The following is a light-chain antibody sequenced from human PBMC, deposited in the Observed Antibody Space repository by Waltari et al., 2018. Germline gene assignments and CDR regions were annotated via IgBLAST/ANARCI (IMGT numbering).Light chain of an antibody. V-gene: IGKV3-15*01. CDR1: HSIGSK. CDR3: QQYSKWPPFT. Sequence: EIVMTQSPATLSLSPGERVTLSCRASHSIGSKLAWYQQKPGQAPRLLIYGASARATGIPARFRASGSGTEFALTISSLQSEDFAVYYCQQYSKWPPFTFGPGTTVDIK. J-gene: IGKJ3*01. CDR2: GAS.